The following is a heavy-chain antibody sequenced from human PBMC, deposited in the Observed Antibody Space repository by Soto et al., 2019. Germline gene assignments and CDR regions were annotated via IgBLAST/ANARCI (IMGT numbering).Heavy chain of an antibody. Sequence: QVQLVQSGAEVKKPGASVKVSCKASGYTFTGYGISWVRQAPGQGLEWMGWISAYNGNTNYAQKLQGRVTMTTDTSTSTAYMELRSLRSDDTAVYYCGGGAYSSSWYRGYYYYGMDVWGQGTTVTVSS. CDR3: GGGAYSSSWYRGYYYYGMDV. V-gene: IGHV1-18*01. CDR2: ISAYNGNT. D-gene: IGHD6-13*01. J-gene: IGHJ6*02. CDR1: GYTFTGYG.